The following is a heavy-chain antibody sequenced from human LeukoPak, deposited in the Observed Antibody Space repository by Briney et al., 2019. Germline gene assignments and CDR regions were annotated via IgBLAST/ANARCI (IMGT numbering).Heavy chain of an antibody. CDR3: ARHEGYCSSTSCYLIDY. CDR1: GYSFTSYW. Sequence: GESLKISCKGSGYSFTSYWIGWVRQMPGKGLEWMGIIYPGDSDTRYSPSFQGQVTISADKSISTAYLQWSSLKASDTVMYYCARHEGYCSSTSCYLIDYWGQGTLVTVSS. CDR2: IYPGDSDT. J-gene: IGHJ4*02. D-gene: IGHD2-2*01. V-gene: IGHV5-51*01.